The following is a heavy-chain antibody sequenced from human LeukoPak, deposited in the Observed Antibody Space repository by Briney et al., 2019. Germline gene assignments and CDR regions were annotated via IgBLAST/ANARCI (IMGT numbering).Heavy chain of an antibody. V-gene: IGHV3-74*01. J-gene: IGHJ4*02. CDR1: EFTFSTYW. CDR2: INTDGNII. CDR3: VRGSMYSSSSPHH. Sequence: GGSLRLSCAASEFTFSTYWMHWVRQAPGKGLVWVSRINTDGNIISYADSVKGRFTISRDNAKSTVHLQMNSLRVEDTAVYYCVRGSMYSSSSPHHWGQGTLVTVSS. D-gene: IGHD6-6*01.